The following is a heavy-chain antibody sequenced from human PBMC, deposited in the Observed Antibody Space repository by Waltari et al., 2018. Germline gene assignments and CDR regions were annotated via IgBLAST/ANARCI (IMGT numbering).Heavy chain of an antibody. CDR1: GGTFSSYA. Sequence: QVQLVQSGAEVKKPGSSVKVSCKASGGTFSSYAISWVRQAPGQGLEWMGGIIPILGIANYAQKFQGRVTITADKSTSTAYMELSSLRSEDTAVYYCAREMYEVVVGAPSGYGFDYWGQGTLVTVSS. V-gene: IGHV1-69*10. CDR2: IIPILGIA. J-gene: IGHJ4*02. CDR3: AREMYEVVVGAPSGYGFDY. D-gene: IGHD5-12*01.